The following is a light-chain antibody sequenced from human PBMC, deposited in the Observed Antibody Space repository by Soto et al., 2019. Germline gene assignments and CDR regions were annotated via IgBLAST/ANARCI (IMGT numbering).Light chain of an antibody. J-gene: IGLJ2*01. CDR1: SSNIGSNT. Sequence: QSVLTQPPSASGTPGQRVTISCSGSSSNIGSNTVNWYQQLPGTAPKLLIYSNNQRPSGVPDRFSGSKSGTSASLAISGLQSEDEAEYHCAAWDDSLNRVVFGGGTKVTVL. CDR2: SNN. V-gene: IGLV1-44*01. CDR3: AAWDDSLNRVV.